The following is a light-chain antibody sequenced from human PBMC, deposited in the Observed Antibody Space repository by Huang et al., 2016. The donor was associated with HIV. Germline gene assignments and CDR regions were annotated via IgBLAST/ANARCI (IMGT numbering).Light chain of an antibody. CDR3: QQYDKWPPGLT. Sequence: EIMMTQSPATLSVSPGGRATLSCRASQNFRNNLAWYQQETGQAPRLLIYETSTRASGISARFSGSGAAKDFTLTISGLQSEDFAIYYCQQYDKWPPGLTFGGGTKVEI. V-gene: IGKV3D-15*01. CDR2: ETS. CDR1: QNFRNN. J-gene: IGKJ4*01.